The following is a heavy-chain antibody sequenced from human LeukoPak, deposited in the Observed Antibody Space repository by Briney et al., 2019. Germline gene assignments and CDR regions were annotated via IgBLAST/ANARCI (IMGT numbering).Heavy chain of an antibody. CDR3: ARRTVVETFDR. CDR1: GYSFTSYW. D-gene: IGHD2-2*01. V-gene: IGHV5-51*01. CDR2: IYPGDSDT. J-gene: IGHJ5*02. Sequence: GESLKISCKGSGYSFTSYWIGWVRQMPGKGLEWMGIIYPGDSDTRYSPSFQGQVTISADKSISTAYLQWSSLKALDTAMDYCARRTVVETFDRWVQGTLVTVSS.